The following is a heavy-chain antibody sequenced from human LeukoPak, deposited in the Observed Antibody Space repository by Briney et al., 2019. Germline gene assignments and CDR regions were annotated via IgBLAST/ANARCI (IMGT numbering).Heavy chain of an antibody. CDR3: ARASSRAFDI. CDR2: IHYDGTIT. CDR1: GFTFSAYG. J-gene: IGHJ3*02. D-gene: IGHD6-6*01. V-gene: IGHV3-30*02. Sequence: GGSLRLSCAASGFTFSAYGMHWVRQAPGKGLEWVAFIHYDGTITYYADSVKGRFTISRDNSKNTLYLQMNSLRAEDTAVYYCARASSRAFDIWGQGTMVTVSS.